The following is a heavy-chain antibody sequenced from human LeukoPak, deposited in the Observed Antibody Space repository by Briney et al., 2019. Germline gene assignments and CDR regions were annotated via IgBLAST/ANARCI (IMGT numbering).Heavy chain of an antibody. J-gene: IGHJ4*02. V-gene: IGHV4-59*01. CDR3: ARAEITMVRGVIITGYYFDY. Sequence: SETLSLTCTVSGGSISSYYWSWIRQPPGKGLERIGYIYYSGGTNYNPSLKSRVTISVDTSKNQFSLKLSSVTAADTAVYYCARAEITMVRGVIITGYYFDYWGQGTLVTVSS. D-gene: IGHD3-10*01. CDR2: IYYSGGT. CDR1: GGSISSYY.